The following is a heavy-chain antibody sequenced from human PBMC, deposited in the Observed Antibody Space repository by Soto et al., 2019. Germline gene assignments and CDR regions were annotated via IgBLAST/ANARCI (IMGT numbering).Heavy chain of an antibody. CDR3: ARGAVAGFDY. CDR1: GGSISSGDYS. D-gene: IGHD6-19*01. CDR2: IYYGGST. Sequence: PSETLSLTCAVSGGSISSGDYSWNWIRQPPGKGLEWIGYIYYGGSTYYNPSLQSRVTMSVDRSRNQFSLKLNSVTAADTAVYYCARGAVAGFDYWGQGTLVTVSS. V-gene: IGHV4-30-2*01. J-gene: IGHJ4*02.